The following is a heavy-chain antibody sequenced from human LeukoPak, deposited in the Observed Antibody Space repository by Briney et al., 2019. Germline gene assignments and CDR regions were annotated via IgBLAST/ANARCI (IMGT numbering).Heavy chain of an antibody. CDR2: MNPNSGNT. D-gene: IGHD3-22*01. Sequence: ASVKVSFKASGYTFPSYDINWVRPATGQGLGWMGWMNPNSGNTGYAQKFQGRVTMTRNTSISTAYMELSSLRSEDTAVYYCARGRIYGYEYDSSGYYPQSYYFDYWGQGTLVTVSS. V-gene: IGHV1-8*01. CDR1: GYTFPSYD. J-gene: IGHJ4*02. CDR3: ARGRIYGYEYDSSGYYPQSYYFDY.